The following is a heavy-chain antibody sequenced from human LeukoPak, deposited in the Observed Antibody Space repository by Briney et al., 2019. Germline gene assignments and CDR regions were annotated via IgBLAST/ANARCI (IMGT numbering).Heavy chain of an antibody. D-gene: IGHD3-22*01. CDR1: AFSFTSYW. V-gene: IGHV5-51*01. Sequence: GESLKISCKGSAFSFTSYWIGWVRQMPGKGLEWMGIIYPGDSDTRYSPSFQGQVTISADKSISTAYLQWSSLKASDTAMYYCAILPYYHDSGYYFDYWGQGTLVTVSS. CDR3: AILPYYHDSGYYFDY. CDR2: IYPGDSDT. J-gene: IGHJ4*02.